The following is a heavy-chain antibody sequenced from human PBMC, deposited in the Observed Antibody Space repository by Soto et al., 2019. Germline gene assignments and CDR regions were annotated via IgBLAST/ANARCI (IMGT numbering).Heavy chain of an antibody. V-gene: IGHV4-59*01. CDR1: GGSIRSYY. CDR2: IYYSGST. Sequence: QVQLQESGPGLVKPSETLSLTCTVSGGSIRSYYWSWIRQPPGKGLEWIGYIYYSGSTNYNPSFKSRVTISVDTSKNQFSLKLSSVTAADTAVYYCARRYSGYDSYYYYMDVWGKGTTVTVSS. J-gene: IGHJ6*03. CDR3: ARRYSGYDSYYYYMDV. D-gene: IGHD5-12*01.